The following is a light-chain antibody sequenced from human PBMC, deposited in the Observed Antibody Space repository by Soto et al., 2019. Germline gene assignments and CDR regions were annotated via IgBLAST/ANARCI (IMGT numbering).Light chain of an antibody. CDR2: DAS. CDR3: QQRSNWPLWT. J-gene: IGKJ1*01. Sequence: EIVLTHSPATLSLSPGEIATLSCRASQSVSSNLAWYQQKPGQAPRLLIYDASNRATGIPARFSGRGSGTDFTLTISSLEPEDFAVYYCQQRSNWPLWTFGQGTKVDI. CDR1: QSVSSN. V-gene: IGKV3-11*01.